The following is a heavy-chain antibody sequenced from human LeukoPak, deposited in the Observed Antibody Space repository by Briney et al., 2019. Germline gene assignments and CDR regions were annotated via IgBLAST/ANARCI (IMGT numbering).Heavy chain of an antibody. CDR2: ISSSSSYI. J-gene: IGHJ6*03. D-gene: IGHD2-2*01. V-gene: IGHV3-21*01. Sequence: PGGSLRLSCAASGFTFSSYSMNWVRQAPGKGLEWVSSISSSSSYIYYADSVKGRFTISRDNAKNSLYLQMNSLRAEDTAVYYCARVVCISSSCHSDYYYYMDVWGKGTTVTVSS. CDR1: GFTFSSYS. CDR3: ARVVCISSSCHSDYYYYMDV.